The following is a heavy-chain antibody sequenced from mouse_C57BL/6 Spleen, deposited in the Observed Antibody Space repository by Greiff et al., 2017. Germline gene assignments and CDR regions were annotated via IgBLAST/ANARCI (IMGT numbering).Heavy chain of an antibody. J-gene: IGHJ2*01. CDR3: ARDYGSSRFDY. V-gene: IGHV1-42*01. Sequence: VQLQQSGPELVKPGASVKISCKASGYSFTGYYMNWVKQSPEKSLEWIGEINPSTGGTTYNQKLKAKATLTVDKSSSKAYMQLKSLASEDSAVYYCARDYGSSRFDYWGQGTTLTVSS. CDR1: GYSFTGYY. D-gene: IGHD1-1*01. CDR2: INPSTGGT.